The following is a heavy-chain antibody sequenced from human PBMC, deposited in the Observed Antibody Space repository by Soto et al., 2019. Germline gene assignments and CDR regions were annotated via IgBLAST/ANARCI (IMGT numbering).Heavy chain of an antibody. D-gene: IGHD1-26*01. Sequence: SETLSLTCTVSGGSISSGGYYWSWIRQHPGKGLEWIGYIYYSGSTYYNPSLKSRVTISVDTSKNQFSLKLGSVTAADTAVYYCARVCTPRGSYAPYYFDYWGQGTLVTVSS. J-gene: IGHJ4*02. V-gene: IGHV4-31*03. CDR3: ARVCTPRGSYAPYYFDY. CDR2: IYYSGST. CDR1: GGSISSGGYY.